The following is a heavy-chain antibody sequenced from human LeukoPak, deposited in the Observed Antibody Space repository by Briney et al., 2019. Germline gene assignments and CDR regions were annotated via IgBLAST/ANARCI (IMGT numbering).Heavy chain of an antibody. D-gene: IGHD2-15*01. J-gene: IGHJ6*02. CDR2: INHSGST. V-gene: IGHV4-34*01. Sequence: SETLSLTCAVYGGSFSGYYWSWIRQPPGKGLEWIGEINHSGSTNYNPSLKSRVTISVDTSKNQFSLKLRSVTAADTAVYYCARGHGEEDIVVVVAATLNYYYYGMDVWGQGTTVTVSS. CDR1: GGSFSGYY. CDR3: ARGHGEEDIVVVVAATLNYYYYGMDV.